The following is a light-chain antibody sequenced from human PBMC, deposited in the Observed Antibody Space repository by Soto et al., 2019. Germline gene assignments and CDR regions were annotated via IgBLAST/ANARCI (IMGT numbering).Light chain of an antibody. CDR1: QSIINN. Sequence: EIVLTQSPSTLSLSPGERATLSCRASQSIINNLAWYQQTPGQVPRLLIYDASNRATGIPARFSGSGSETDFTLTISSLEPEDFTLYYSQERTNWPRPFAQVAKV. CDR3: QERTNWPRP. V-gene: IGKV3-11*01. CDR2: DAS. J-gene: IGKJ1*01.